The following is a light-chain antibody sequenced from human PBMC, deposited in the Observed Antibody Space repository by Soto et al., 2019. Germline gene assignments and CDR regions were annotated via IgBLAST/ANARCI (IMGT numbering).Light chain of an antibody. Sequence: IVLTQSPATLSLSPGERATLSCRASQSVSSRYLAWYQQKPGQAPKVIIYRASIRATGIPDRFTGSVSGTDGTITISSLKTEDGSTYYCQQYNTYTLTFGGGTKVDIK. CDR2: RAS. V-gene: IGKV3-20*01. J-gene: IGKJ4*01. CDR3: QQYNTYTLT. CDR1: QSVSSRY.